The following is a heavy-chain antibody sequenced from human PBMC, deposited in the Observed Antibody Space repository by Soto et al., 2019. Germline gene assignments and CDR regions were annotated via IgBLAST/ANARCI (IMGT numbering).Heavy chain of an antibody. Sequence: GGSLRLSCAASGFTFSSYDMHWVRQATGKGLEWVSAIGTAGDTYYPGSVKGRFTISRENAKNSLYLQMNSLRAGDTAVYYCARAGPLGYYYMDVWGKGTTVTVSS. CDR1: GFTFSSYD. CDR3: ARAGPLGYYYMDV. J-gene: IGHJ6*03. D-gene: IGHD3-16*02. V-gene: IGHV3-13*01. CDR2: IGTAGDT.